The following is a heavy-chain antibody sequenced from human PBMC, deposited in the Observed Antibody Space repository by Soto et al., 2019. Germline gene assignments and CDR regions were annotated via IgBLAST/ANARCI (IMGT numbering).Heavy chain of an antibody. CDR2: INAGNGNT. V-gene: IGHV1-3*01. CDR1: GYTFTSYA. D-gene: IGHD6-19*01. Sequence: QVQLVQSGAEVKKPGASVKVSCKASGYTFTSYAIHWVRQAPGQRLEWMGWINAGNGNTKYSQKFQDRVTITRDTXAXTAXMXLSSLRSEDTAVYYCARDLGGWPDYWGQGTLVTVSS. CDR3: ARDLGGWPDY. J-gene: IGHJ4*02.